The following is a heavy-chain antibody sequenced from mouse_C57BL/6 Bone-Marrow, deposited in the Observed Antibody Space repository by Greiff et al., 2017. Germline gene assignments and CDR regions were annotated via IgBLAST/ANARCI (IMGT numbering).Heavy chain of an antibody. CDR1: GFSLTSYG. Sequence: VHLVESGPGLVAPSQSLSITCTVSGFSLTSYGVHWVRQPPGKGLEWLVVIWSDGSTTYNSAPKSRLSISKDNSKRQVFLKMSSLQTDDTAMYYSARRGPNHESDAMDYGDQGTAVTVSA. J-gene: IGHJ4*01. CDR2: IWSDGST. V-gene: IGHV2-6*03. CDR3: ARRGPNHESDAMDY. D-gene: IGHD6-1*01.